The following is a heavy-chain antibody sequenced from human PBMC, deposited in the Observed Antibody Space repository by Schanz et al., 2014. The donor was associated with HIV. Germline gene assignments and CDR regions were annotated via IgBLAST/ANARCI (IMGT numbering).Heavy chain of an antibody. D-gene: IGHD5-12*01. CDR1: GYSFTSYD. J-gene: IGHJ6*02. V-gene: IGHV1-8*02. CDR3: ARKMSISNQWLRALYSNYGMDV. CDR2: MNPGSGNT. Sequence: QVQLVQSGAEVQKPGASVKVSCKASGYSFTSYDINWVRQATGQGLEWLGWMNPGSGNTGYAWKFQGRVTMTRDTSIRTAYMELSSLRSDDTAVYYCARKMSISNQWLRALYSNYGMDVWGQGTTVTVSS.